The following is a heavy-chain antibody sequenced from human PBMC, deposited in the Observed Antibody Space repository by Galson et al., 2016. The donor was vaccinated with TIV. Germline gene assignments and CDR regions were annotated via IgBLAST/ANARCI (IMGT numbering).Heavy chain of an antibody. CDR1: GYTFTTYD. Sequence: SVKVSCKASGYTFTTYDIAWVRQVTGQELEWMGWMNPNSGNTGYAQKFQGRLTMIRDTAINTVYMELRGLTSEDTAVYYCARDGSRQWGLAYWGQGTLVTVSS. V-gene: IGHV1-8*02. D-gene: IGHD1-26*01. CDR2: MNPNSGNT. J-gene: IGHJ4*02. CDR3: ARDGSRQWGLAY.